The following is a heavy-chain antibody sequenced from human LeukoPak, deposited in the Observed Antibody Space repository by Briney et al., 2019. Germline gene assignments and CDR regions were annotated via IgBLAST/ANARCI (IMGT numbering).Heavy chain of an antibody. V-gene: IGHV1-8*01. J-gene: IGHJ3*02. CDR3: ARTSIAAAGSAFDI. Sequence: ASVKVSCKASGYTFTSYDINWVRQATGQGLEWMGWMNPNSGNTGYAQKFQGRVTITADKSTSTAYMELSSLRSEDTAVYYCARTSIAAAGSAFDIWGQGTMVTVSS. CDR1: GYTFTSYD. CDR2: MNPNSGNT. D-gene: IGHD6-13*01.